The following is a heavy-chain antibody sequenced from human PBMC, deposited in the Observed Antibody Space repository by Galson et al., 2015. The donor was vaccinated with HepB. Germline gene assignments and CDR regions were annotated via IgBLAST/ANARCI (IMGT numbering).Heavy chain of an antibody. CDR3: ARDDRSQLLISDY. V-gene: IGHV3-48*03. CDR1: GFTFSSYE. D-gene: IGHD3-22*01. CDR2: ISSSGSTI. J-gene: IGHJ4*02. Sequence: SLRLSCAASGFTFSSYEMNWVRQAPGKGLEWVSYISSSGSTIYYADSVKGRFTISRDNAKNTPYLQMNSLRAEDTAVYYCARDDRSQLLISDYWGQGTLVTVSS.